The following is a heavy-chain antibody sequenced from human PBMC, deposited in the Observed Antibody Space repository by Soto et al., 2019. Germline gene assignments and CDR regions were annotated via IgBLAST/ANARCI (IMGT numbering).Heavy chain of an antibody. J-gene: IGHJ4*02. CDR2: ISYDGSNQ. CDR3: AKLMYSFDSSGFSIDY. D-gene: IGHD3-22*01. CDR1: GFTFSSYG. V-gene: IGHV3-30*18. Sequence: QAQLVESGGGVVQPGRSLRLSCAASGFTFSSYGMHWVRQAPGKGLDWVAAISYDGSNQYYADSVKGRFTISRDDSKNTPYMQVHSLRPEDTAVYYCAKLMYSFDSSGFSIDYWGQGTLVTVSS.